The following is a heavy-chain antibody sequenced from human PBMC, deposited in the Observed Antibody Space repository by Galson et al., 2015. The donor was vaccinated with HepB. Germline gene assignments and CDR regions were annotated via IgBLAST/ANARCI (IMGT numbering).Heavy chain of an antibody. D-gene: IGHD5-18*01. J-gene: IGHJ4*02. V-gene: IGHV1-46*01. Sequence: SVKVSCKASGYTFTSYYMHWVRQAPGQGLEWMGIVNPSGGSTSHAQKFQGRVTMTRDTSTSTVYMELSSLRSEDTAVYYCARGDVDTAMPDYWGQGTLVTVSS. CDR3: ARGDVDTAMPDY. CDR2: VNPSGGST. CDR1: GYTFTSYY.